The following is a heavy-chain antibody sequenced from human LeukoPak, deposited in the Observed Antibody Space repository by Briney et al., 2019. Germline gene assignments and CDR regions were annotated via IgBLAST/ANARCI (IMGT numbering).Heavy chain of an antibody. J-gene: IGHJ2*01. V-gene: IGHV4-30-4*01. CDR3: ASAYCGGDCTPYWYFDL. CDR2: IYYIGNT. Sequence: PSQTLSLTCTVSGGSISSGDYYWSWIRQPPGKGLEWIGYIYYIGNTFYNPSLKSRVTISVDTSKNQFSLKLSSVTAADTAVYYCASAYCGGDCTPYWYFDLWGRGTLVTVSS. D-gene: IGHD2-21*02. CDR1: GGSISSGDYY.